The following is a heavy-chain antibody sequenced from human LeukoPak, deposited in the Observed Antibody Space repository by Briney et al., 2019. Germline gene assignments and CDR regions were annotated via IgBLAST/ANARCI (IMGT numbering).Heavy chain of an antibody. V-gene: IGHV3-23*01. CDR1: GFTFSSYA. CDR3: VKGSYSSTWYSWFDP. CDR2: ISGSRSST. J-gene: IGHJ5*02. Sequence: GWSLRLSCAASGFTFSSYAMNWVRQAPGKGLGWVSVISGSRSSTYYADSVKGRFTISRDNSKHTLFLQMNSLGAEDTAVYYCVKGSYSSTWYSWFDPWGQGTLVTVSS. D-gene: IGHD6-13*01.